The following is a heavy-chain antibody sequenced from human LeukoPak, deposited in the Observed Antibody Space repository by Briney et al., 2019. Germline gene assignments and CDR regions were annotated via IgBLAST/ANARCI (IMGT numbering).Heavy chain of an antibody. V-gene: IGHV3-21*01. J-gene: IGHJ4*02. D-gene: IGHD5-18*01. CDR1: GFTFSSYS. Sequence: PGGSLRLSGAASGFTFSSYSMNWVRQAPGKGLDWVSSISSSSSYIYYADSVKGRFTVSRDNAKNSLYLQMNSLRAEDTAVYYCARDPRAGYSYGSGMDYCGQGTLVTVSS. CDR2: ISSSSSYI. CDR3: ARDPRAGYSYGSGMDY.